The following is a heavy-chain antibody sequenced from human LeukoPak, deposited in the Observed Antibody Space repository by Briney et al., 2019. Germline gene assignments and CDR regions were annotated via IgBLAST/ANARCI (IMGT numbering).Heavy chain of an antibody. CDR1: GFTFSSYA. V-gene: IGHV3-23*01. CDR3: AKGSSFGELGDYFDY. D-gene: IGHD3-10*01. Sequence: GGSLRLSCAASGFTFSSYAMSWVRQAPGKGLEWVSAISGSGGSTYYADSVKGRFTISRDNSKNTLYLQMNSLRAEDTAVYYCAKGSSFGELGDYFDYWGQGTLVTVSS. J-gene: IGHJ4*02. CDR2: ISGSGGST.